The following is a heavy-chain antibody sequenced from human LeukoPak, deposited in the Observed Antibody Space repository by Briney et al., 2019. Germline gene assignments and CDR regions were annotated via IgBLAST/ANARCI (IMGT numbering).Heavy chain of an antibody. CDR3: ARGGGPTVTTRSSIDD. D-gene: IGHD4-17*01. CDR1: GFSFSDAW. V-gene: IGHV3-11*01. J-gene: IGHJ4*02. Sequence: GGSLRLSCAASGFSFSDAWMTWIRQAPGKGLEWVSYITHSGNTIHYADSVKGRFTISRDNAENSLSLQMNSLRPEDTAIYYCARGGGPTVTTRSSIDDWGQGTLVSVSS. CDR2: ITHSGNTI.